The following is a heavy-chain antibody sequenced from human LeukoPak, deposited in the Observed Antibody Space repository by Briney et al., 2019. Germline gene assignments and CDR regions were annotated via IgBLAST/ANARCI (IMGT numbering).Heavy chain of an antibody. Sequence: PSETLSLTCTVSGSSISRGGYYWSWIRQHPGKGLEWIGYIFYTGSTYYNPSLKSRATISVDTSNNQFSLELSSVTAADTAVYYCAQCFDADWYFDFWSPGTLVTVSS. V-gene: IGHV4-31*03. CDR1: GSSISRGGYY. CDR2: IFYTGST. D-gene: IGHD3-9*01. CDR3: AQCFDADWYFDF. J-gene: IGHJ2*01.